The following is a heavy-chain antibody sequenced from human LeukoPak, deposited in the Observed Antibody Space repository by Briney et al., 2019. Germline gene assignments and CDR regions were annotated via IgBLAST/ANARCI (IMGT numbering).Heavy chain of an antibody. CDR1: GFTFEASA. J-gene: IGHJ5*02. Sequence: PGGSLRLSCAASGFTFEASAMSWVRQAPGKGLEWVAVITGGGESTYYADSVKGRFTISRDNSKNTLYLQMNSLRAEDTAVYYCAKDLTWGQGTLVTVSS. CDR3: AKDLT. CDR2: ITGGGEST. V-gene: IGHV3-23*01.